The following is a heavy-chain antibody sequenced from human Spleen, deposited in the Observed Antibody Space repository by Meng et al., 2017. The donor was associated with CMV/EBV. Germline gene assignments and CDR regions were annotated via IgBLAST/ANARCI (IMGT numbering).Heavy chain of an antibody. Sequence: KASRYTFTGYYMHWVRQAPGQGLEWMGWINPNTGGTNYAQKFQGRVTMTRDTSISTAYMELRSLRSDDTAVYYCARVLYSSGWNHFDDWGQGTLVTVSS. D-gene: IGHD6-19*01. J-gene: IGHJ4*02. CDR1: RYTFTGYY. CDR3: ARVLYSSGWNHFDD. CDR2: INPNTGGT. V-gene: IGHV1-2*02.